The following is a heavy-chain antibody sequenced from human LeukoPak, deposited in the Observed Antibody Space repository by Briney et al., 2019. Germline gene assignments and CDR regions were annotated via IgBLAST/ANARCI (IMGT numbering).Heavy chain of an antibody. Sequence: NRSQTLSLTCAISGDSVSSNSVTWNWIRQSPSRGLEWLGRTYYRSTWYNDYAVSVRGRTTVNPDTSKNQFSLHLNSVTPEDTAVYYCARRLTQYDCFDPWGQGILVTVSS. J-gene: IGHJ5*02. CDR1: GDSVSSNSVT. CDR2: TYYRSTWYN. D-gene: IGHD2-2*01. CDR3: ARRLTQYDCFDP. V-gene: IGHV6-1*01.